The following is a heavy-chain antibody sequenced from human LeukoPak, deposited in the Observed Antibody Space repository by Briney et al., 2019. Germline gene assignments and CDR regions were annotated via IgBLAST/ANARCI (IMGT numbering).Heavy chain of an antibody. V-gene: IGHV4-61*01. D-gene: IGHD3-3*01. CDR1: GGSISSGSYY. CDR2: IYYSGST. CDR3: ARDKGKYYDFWSGTRNHDAFDI. J-gene: IGHJ3*02. Sequence: SETLSLTCTVSGGSISSGSYYWSWIRQPPGKGLEWIGYIYYSGSTNYNPSLKSRVTISVDTSKNQFSLKLSSVTAADTAVYYCARDKGKYYDFWSGTRNHDAFDIWGQGTMVTVSS.